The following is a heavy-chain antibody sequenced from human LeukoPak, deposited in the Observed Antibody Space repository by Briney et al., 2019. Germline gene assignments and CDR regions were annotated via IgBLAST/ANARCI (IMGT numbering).Heavy chain of an antibody. Sequence: SETLSLTCTVSGGSISSSSLYWDWIRQPPGKGLEWIGTVYYSGSTYYNPSLKSRVTISVDTSKNQFSLKLSSVTAADTAVYYCARNDSRLGAGAFDIWGQGTMVTVSS. CDR3: ARNDSRLGAGAFDI. CDR1: GGSISSSSLY. CDR2: VYYSGST. D-gene: IGHD3-22*01. J-gene: IGHJ3*02. V-gene: IGHV4-39*01.